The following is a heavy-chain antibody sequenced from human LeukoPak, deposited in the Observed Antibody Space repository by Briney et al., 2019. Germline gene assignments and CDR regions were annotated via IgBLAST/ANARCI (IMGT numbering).Heavy chain of an antibody. CDR1: GVSFSDYY. D-gene: IGHD2-2*01. CDR2: INHSGNT. CDR3: ARTVGIVVIPGVQEDAYFDN. V-gene: IGHV4-34*01. J-gene: IGHJ4*02. Sequence: SSETLSLTCAVYGVSFSDYYWSWLRQPPGKGLEWIGEINHSGNTYYNPSLKSRVTVSVDTSKNQFSLKLDSVTAADTAVYYCARTVGIVVIPGVQEDAYFDNWGQGTLVTVSS.